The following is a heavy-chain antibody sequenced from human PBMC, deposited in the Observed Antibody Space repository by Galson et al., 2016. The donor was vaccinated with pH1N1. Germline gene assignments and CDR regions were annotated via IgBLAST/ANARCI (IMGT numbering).Heavy chain of an antibody. Sequence: TLSLTCTVSGGSISSGDYYWSWIRQPPGKGLEWIGYIYYSGSTYYNPSLKSRVTISVDTPKNQFSLKLSSVTAADTAVYYCVREDIVVGEGWYHGMDAWGPGTTVTVSS. J-gene: IGHJ6*02. CDR1: GGSISSGDYY. D-gene: IGHD2-15*01. CDR2: IYYSGST. CDR3: VREDIVVGEGWYHGMDA. V-gene: IGHV4-30-4*01.